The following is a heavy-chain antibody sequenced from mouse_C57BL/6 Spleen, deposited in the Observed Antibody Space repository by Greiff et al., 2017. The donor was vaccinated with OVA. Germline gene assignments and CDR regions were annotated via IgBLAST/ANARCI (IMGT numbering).Heavy chain of an antibody. CDR1: GYAFSSYW. V-gene: IGHV1-80*01. Sequence: QVHVKQSGAELVKPGASVKISCKASGYAFSSYWMNWVKQRPGKGLEWIGQIYPGDGDTNYNGKFKGKATLTADKSSSTAYMQLSSLTSEDSAVYFCARRYGCDYWYFDVWGTGTTVTVSS. D-gene: IGHD2-2*01. J-gene: IGHJ1*03. CDR3: ARRYGCDYWYFDV. CDR2: IYPGDGDT.